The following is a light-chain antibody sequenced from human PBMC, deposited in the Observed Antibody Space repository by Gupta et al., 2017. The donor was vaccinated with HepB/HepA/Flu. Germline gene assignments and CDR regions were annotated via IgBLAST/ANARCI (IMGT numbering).Light chain of an antibody. V-gene: IGLV2-14*03. CDR2: DVS. CDR3: SSYTSSNTLL. J-gene: IGLJ2*01. Sequence: QSALTQPASVSGSPGQSIPISCPGTSSDVGGYNYVSWYQQHPGKAPKLMIYDVSNRPSGVSNRFSGSKSGNTASLTISGLQAEDEADYYCSSYTSSNTLLFGGGTKLTVL. CDR1: SSDVGGYNY.